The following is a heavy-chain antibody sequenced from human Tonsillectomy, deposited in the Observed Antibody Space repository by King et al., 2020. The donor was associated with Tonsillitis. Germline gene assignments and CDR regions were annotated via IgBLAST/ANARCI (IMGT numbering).Heavy chain of an antibody. CDR1: GYTFTGYY. Sequence: QLVQSGAEVKKPGASVKVSCKASGYTFTGYYMHWVRQAPGQGLEWMGWINPNSGGTNYAQKFQGRVTMTRDSSIGTAYMELSRLRSDDTAVYYCATAGPYYDSSSGYDWGQGTLVTVSS. V-gene: IGHV1-2*02. CDR3: ATAGPYYDSSSGYD. J-gene: IGHJ4*02. CDR2: INPNSGGT. D-gene: IGHD3-22*01.